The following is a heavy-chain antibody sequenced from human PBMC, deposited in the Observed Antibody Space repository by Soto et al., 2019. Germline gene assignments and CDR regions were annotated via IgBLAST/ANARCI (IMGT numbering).Heavy chain of an antibody. J-gene: IGHJ4*01. CDR3: ASVVLGAPTRNFDF. CDR1: GFTFSDHY. D-gene: IGHD2-15*01. CDR2: IKNPDNSYTT. Sequence: EVQVVESGGGLVQPGGSLRLSCAASGFTFSDHYMDWVRQAPGKGLEWVGGIKNPDNSYTTEYAVSVKGSITISRADSNKTLYMQIHSLNIEDKVMNYSASVVLGAPTRNFDFWGHGIPVTVSS. V-gene: IGHV3-72*01.